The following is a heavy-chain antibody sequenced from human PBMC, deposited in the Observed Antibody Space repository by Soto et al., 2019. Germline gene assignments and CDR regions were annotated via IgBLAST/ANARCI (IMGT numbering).Heavy chain of an antibody. J-gene: IGHJ4*02. CDR1: GFTLRAYG. Sequence: WGSLRLSCAASGFTLRAYGMSWVRQAPGKGLEWVSGVSTGGDTTYYADSVKGRFTISRDNSKNTLYLQMNSLRAEDTAVYYCARVWRQPDCLGQGTLVTVSS. CDR2: VSTGGDTT. D-gene: IGHD2-21*01. CDR3: ARVWRQPDC. V-gene: IGHV3-23*01.